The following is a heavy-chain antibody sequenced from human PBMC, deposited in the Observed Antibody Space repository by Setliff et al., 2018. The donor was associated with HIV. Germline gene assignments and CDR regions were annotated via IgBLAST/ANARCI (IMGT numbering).Heavy chain of an antibody. CDR2: ISAYNGNT. CDR1: GYTFTSYG. D-gene: IGHD3-22*01. Sequence: ASVKVSCKASGYTFTSYGFNWVRQAPGQGLEWMGWISAYNGNTNYAQKLQGRVTMTTDTSTSTAYMELRSLRSDDTAVYYCARTQYDRVEEYFQYWGQGTLVTVSS. V-gene: IGHV1-18*01. CDR3: ARTQYDRVEEYFQY. J-gene: IGHJ1*01.